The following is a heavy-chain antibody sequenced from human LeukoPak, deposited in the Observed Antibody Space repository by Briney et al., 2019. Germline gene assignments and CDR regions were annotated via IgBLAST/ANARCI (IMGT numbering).Heavy chain of an antibody. CDR3: AKAPVTTCSGAYCYPFDY. Sequence: PGGSLRLSCAASGFTFSSYWMSWVRQAPGKGLEWVANIKQDGSEKYYVDSVKGRFTISRDNAKKSLYLQMNSLRAEDTAVYYCAKAPVTTCSGAYCYPFDYWSQGTLVTVSS. CDR2: IKQDGSEK. D-gene: IGHD2-15*01. V-gene: IGHV3-7*01. J-gene: IGHJ4*02. CDR1: GFTFSSYW.